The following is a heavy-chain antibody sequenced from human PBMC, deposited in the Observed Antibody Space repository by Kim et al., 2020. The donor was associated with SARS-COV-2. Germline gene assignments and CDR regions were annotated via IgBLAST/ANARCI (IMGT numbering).Heavy chain of an antibody. CDR1: GFTFSSYG. J-gene: IGHJ4*02. CDR2: ISYDGSNK. CDR3: AKDLRIYSGSYIIDY. V-gene: IGHV3-30*18. D-gene: IGHD1-26*01. Sequence: GGSLRLSCAASGFTFSSYGMHWVRQAPGKGLEWVAVISYDGSNKYYADSVKGRFTISRDNSKNTLYLQMNSLRAEDTAVYYCAKDLRIYSGSYIIDYWGQGTLVTVSS.